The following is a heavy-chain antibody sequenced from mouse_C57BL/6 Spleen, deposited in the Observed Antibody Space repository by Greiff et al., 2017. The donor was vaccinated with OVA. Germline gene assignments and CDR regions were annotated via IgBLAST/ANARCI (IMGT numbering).Heavy chain of an antibody. CDR1: GFTFSDYY. J-gene: IGHJ1*03. D-gene: IGHD2-4*01. V-gene: IGHV5-16*01. Sequence: EVQLVESEGGLVQPGSSMKLSCTASGFTFSDYYMAWVRQVPEKGLEWVANINYDGSSTYYLDSLKSRFIISRDNAKNILYLQMSSLKSEDTATYYCARERYYDYDEGYWYFDVWGTGTTVTVSS. CDR3: ARERYYDYDEGYWYFDV. CDR2: INYDGSST.